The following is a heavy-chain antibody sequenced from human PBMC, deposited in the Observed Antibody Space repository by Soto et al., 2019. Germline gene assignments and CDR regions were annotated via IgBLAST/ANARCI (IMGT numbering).Heavy chain of an antibody. J-gene: IGHJ4*02. D-gene: IGHD3-22*01. V-gene: IGHV3-23*01. CDR2: ITGRGGTT. Sequence: EVQLLESGGGLVQPGGSPRLSCAASGFIFRDYAMSWVRQAPGKGLEWVSAITGRGGTTYHADSVKGRFTISRDNSRDTLYLQMNSLSAEDTATYYWAKRDYSDSRSFAPRFDSWGQGTLVTVSS. CDR1: GFIFRDYA. CDR3: AKRDYSDSRSFAPRFDS.